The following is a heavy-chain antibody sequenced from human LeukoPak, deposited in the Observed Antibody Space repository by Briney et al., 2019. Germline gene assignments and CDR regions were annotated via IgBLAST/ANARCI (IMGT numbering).Heavy chain of an antibody. V-gene: IGHV5-51*01. D-gene: IGHD3-10*01. CDR2: IYPGDPDT. Sequence: GESLKISCKGSGYSFTSYWIGWVRQMPGKGLEWMGIIYPGDPDTRYSPSFQGQVTISADKSISTAYLQWSSLKASDTAMYYCARGETMVRGFSGFDPWGQGTLVTVSS. J-gene: IGHJ5*02. CDR1: GYSFTSYW. CDR3: ARGETMVRGFSGFDP.